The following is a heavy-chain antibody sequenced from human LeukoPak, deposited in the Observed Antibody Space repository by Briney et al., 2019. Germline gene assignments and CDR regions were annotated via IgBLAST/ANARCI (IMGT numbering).Heavy chain of an antibody. Sequence: PSETLSLTCAVSGGSISSSNWWSWVRQAPGKGLEWVSFIYSDNTHYSDSVKGRFTISRDNSKNTLYLQMNSLRAEDTAVYYCARRAGAYSHPYDYWGQGTLVTVSS. CDR1: GGSISSSNW. D-gene: IGHD4/OR15-4a*01. V-gene: IGHV3-53*01. CDR2: IYSDNT. J-gene: IGHJ4*02. CDR3: ARRAGAYSHPYDY.